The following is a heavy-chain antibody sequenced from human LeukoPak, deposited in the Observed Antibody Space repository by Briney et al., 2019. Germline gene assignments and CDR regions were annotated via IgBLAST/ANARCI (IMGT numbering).Heavy chain of an antibody. CDR1: GFTFDDYA. V-gene: IGHV3-9*01. Sequence: QSGRSLRLSCAASGFTFDDYAMHWVRQAPGKGLEWVSGISGNSGSIGYADSVKGRFTISRDNAKNSLYLQMNSLRAEDTALYYCAKDRRXDFDYWGQGTLVTVSS. CDR3: AKDRRXDFDY. CDR2: ISGNSGSI. J-gene: IGHJ4*02.